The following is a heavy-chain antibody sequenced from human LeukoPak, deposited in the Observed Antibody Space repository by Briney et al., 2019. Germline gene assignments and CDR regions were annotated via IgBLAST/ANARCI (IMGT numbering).Heavy chain of an antibody. CDR1: RFTFRHYA. CDR2: ISFDGKND. CDR3: TRTSGLKYYFDY. V-gene: IGHV3-30*04. J-gene: IGHJ4*02. Sequence: GGSLRLSCAASRFTFRHYAMHWVRQAPGKGLEWLSVISFDGKNDYYADFLKGRFTISRDNSNNTLFLQMDSLRADDTAVYYCTRTSGLKYYFDYWGQGTLVTVSS. D-gene: IGHD6-19*01.